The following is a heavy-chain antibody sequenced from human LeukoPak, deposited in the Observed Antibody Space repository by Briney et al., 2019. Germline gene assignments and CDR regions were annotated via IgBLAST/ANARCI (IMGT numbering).Heavy chain of an antibody. D-gene: IGHD3-10*01. CDR3: ARDRSSGVSLDY. CDR2: ISYDGSNK. J-gene: IGHJ4*02. V-gene: IGHV3-30*01. Sequence: PGGSLRLSCAASGFTFSSYWMSWVRQAPGKGLEWVAVISYDGSNKYYADSVKGRFTISRDNSKNTLYLQMNSLRAEDTAVYYCARDRSSGVSLDYWGQGTLVTVSS. CDR1: GFTFSSYW.